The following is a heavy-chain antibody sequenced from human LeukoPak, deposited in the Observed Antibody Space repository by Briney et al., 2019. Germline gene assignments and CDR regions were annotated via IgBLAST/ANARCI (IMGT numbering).Heavy chain of an antibody. CDR2: INPNGGGA. D-gene: IGHD4-17*01. J-gene: IGHJ4*02. CDR3: ARLNTVTNFDY. V-gene: IGHV1-2*02. CDR1: GYTFTGYY. Sequence: ASVKVSCKASGYTFTGYYMHWVRQAPGQGLEWMGWINPNGGGANYAQNFQDRITMTRDTSVSTAYMDLSSLRSDDTAVYYCARLNTVTNFDYWGQGTLVTVSS.